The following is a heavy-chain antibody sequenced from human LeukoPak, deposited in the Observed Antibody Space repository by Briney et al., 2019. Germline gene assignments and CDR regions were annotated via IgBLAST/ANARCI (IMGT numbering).Heavy chain of an antibody. CDR3: AKGRDIVVVVAAYNY. CDR2: ISGSGTST. V-gene: IGHV3-23*01. J-gene: IGHJ4*02. Sequence: GGSLRLSCAASGFTFSSYAMSWVRQAPGKGLEWVSAISGSGTSTYYADSVKGRFTISRDNSKNTLYLQMNSLRAEDTAVYYCAKGRDIVVVVAAYNYWGQGTLVTVSS. CDR1: GFTFSSYA. D-gene: IGHD2-15*01.